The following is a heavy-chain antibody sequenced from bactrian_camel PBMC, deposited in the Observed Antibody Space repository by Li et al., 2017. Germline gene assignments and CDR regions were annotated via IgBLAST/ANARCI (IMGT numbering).Heavy chain of an antibody. CDR1: GNTDSMHC. J-gene: IGHJ4*01. V-gene: IGHV3S53*01. D-gene: IGHD3*01. CDR2: FDSEGTV. CDR3: AADMTRGTCSPRSSDYDY. Sequence: HVQLVESGGGSVQAGGSLRLSCVASGNTDSMHCMGWFRQAPGKERERVAGFDSEGTVNYADSVKGRFTVSRDSAKNALYLQMNSLKPEDTAMYYCAADMTRGTCSPRSSDYDYWGQGTQVTVS.